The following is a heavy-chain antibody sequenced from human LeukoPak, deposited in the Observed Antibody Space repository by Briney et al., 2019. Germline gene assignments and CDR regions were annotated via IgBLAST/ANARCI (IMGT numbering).Heavy chain of an antibody. D-gene: IGHD6-19*01. CDR2: INGSGGGT. CDR1: GFTFSTYA. CDR3: AKDSVGVAGPDY. Sequence: PGGSLRLSCAASGFTFSTYAMSWVRQAPGEGLQWVSTINGSGGGTYYADSVKGRFTISRDNSKNTLYLQMSSLRAEDTAVYYCAKDSVGVAGPDYWGQGTLVTVSS. V-gene: IGHV3-23*01. J-gene: IGHJ4*02.